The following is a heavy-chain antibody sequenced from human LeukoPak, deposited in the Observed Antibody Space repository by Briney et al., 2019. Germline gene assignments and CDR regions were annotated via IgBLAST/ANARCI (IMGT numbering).Heavy chain of an antibody. J-gene: IGHJ5*02. CDR2: INHSGST. Sequence: PSETLSLTCAVYGGSFSGYYWSWIRQPPGKGLEWIGEINHSGSTNYNPSLKSRVTISVDTSKNQFSLKLSSVTAADTALYYCARGHLLLWFGELYYGNWFDPWGQGTLVTVSS. CDR1: GGSFSGYY. V-gene: IGHV4-34*01. CDR3: ARGHLLLWFGELYYGNWFDP. D-gene: IGHD3-10*01.